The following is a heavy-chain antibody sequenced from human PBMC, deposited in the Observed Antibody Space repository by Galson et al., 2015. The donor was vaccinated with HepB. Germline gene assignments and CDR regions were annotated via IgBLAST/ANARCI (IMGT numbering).Heavy chain of an antibody. CDR1: GFTFSSYS. J-gene: IGHJ5*02. V-gene: IGHV3-21*01. CDR3: ARESKFLEWLLPFDP. Sequence: LRLSCAASGFTFSSYSMNWVRQAPGKGLEWVSSISHSRSYIYYADSVKGRITISRDNAKNSLYLQMNSLRAEDTAVYYCARESKFLEWLLPFDPWGQGTLVTVSS. CDR2: ISHSRSYI. D-gene: IGHD3-3*01.